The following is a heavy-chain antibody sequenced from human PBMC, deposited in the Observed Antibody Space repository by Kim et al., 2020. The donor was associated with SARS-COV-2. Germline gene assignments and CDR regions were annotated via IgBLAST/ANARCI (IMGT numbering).Heavy chain of an antibody. J-gene: IGHJ4*02. D-gene: IGHD1-26*01. CDR1: GFIFSGYG. Sequence: GGSLRLSCSASGFIFSGYGMHWVRQAPGKGLEWLAVISDSGSHMYYAESVKGRFTISRDNSRNTLYLQMNSLRPEDTALYHCAKEKGGSDNFSKWLAYWGQGTLVTVS. V-gene: IGHV3-30*18. CDR2: ISDSGSHM. CDR3: AKEKGGSDNFSKWLAY.